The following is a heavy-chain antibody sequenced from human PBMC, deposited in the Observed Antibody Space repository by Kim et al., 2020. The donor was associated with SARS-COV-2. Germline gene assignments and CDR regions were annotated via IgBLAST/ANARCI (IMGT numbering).Heavy chain of an antibody. CDR3: ARGGYSSSFDY. J-gene: IGHJ4*02. Sequence: TNYNPSLKSRVTISVDTSKNQFSRKLSSVTAADTAVYYCARGGYSSSFDYWGQGTLVTVSS. CDR2: T. V-gene: IGHV4-59*09. D-gene: IGHD6-6*01.